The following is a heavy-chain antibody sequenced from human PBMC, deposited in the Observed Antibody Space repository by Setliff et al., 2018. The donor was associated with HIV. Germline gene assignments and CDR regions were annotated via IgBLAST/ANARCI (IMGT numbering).Heavy chain of an antibody. D-gene: IGHD3-9*01. Sequence: PSETLSLTCTVSGDSISSYSWNWIRQSPGGGLEWIGFIFSSGSTKYNPSLQSRVTMSIDTSKNQFSLRLTSVTAADTAVYYCAREKGRYFDWSHTRDAFDIWGQGTMVT. V-gene: IGHV4-4*09. CDR2: IFSSGST. J-gene: IGHJ3*02. CDR3: AREKGRYFDWSHTRDAFDI. CDR1: GDSISSYS.